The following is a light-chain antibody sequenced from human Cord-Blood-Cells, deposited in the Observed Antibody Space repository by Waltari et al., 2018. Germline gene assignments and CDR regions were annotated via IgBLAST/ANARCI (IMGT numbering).Light chain of an antibody. CDR2: AAS. J-gene: IGKJ5*01. CDR3: QQIYSTLT. Sequence: DIQMTQSPSSLSASVGDRVTTTCRASHSISSYLNWYQQKPGKAPKLLIYAASSLKSGVPSRFSGSGSGTDFTLTISSLQPEDFATYFCQQIYSTLTFGQGTRVEIK. V-gene: IGKV1-39*01. CDR1: HSISSY.